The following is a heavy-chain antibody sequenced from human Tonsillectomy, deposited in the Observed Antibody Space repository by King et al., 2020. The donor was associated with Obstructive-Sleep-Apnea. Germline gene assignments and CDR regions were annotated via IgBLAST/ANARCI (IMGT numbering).Heavy chain of an antibody. CDR2: IFHNGRT. D-gene: IGHD3-22*01. CDR1: GYSISSGYF. J-gene: IGHJ4*02. Sequence: MQLQESGPGLVKPSETLSLTCTVSGYSISSGYFWGWFRQPPGKGLEWIGSIFHNGRTHYNPSLKSRVTISVDTSNNQFSLNLSSVTAADTAVYYCARDRSSGEELDYWGQGTLVTVSS. CDR3: ARDRSSGEELDY. V-gene: IGHV4-38-2*02.